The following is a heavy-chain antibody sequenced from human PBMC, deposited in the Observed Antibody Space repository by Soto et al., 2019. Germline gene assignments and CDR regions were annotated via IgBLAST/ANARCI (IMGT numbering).Heavy chain of an antibody. CDR2: INHSGST. J-gene: IGHJ4*02. CDR1: GGSFSGYY. CDR3: ARGASLPADDSSGWYLGTGYFDY. Sequence: SETLSLTCAVYGGSFSGYYWSWIRQPPGKGLEWIGEINHSGSTNYNPSLKSRVTISVDTSKNQFSLKLSSVTAADTAVYYCARGASLPADDSSGWYLGTGYFDYWGQGTLVTVSS. V-gene: IGHV4-34*01. D-gene: IGHD6-19*01.